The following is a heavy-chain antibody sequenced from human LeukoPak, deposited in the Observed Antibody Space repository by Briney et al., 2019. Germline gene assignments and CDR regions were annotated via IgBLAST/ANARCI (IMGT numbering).Heavy chain of an antibody. J-gene: IGHJ4*02. CDR3: ARGPSWGDY. CDR1: EFTFSNYA. D-gene: IGHD3-16*01. CDR2: ISYDGSNK. Sequence: PGGSLRLSCAASEFTFSNYAMHWVRQAPGKGLEWVAVISYDGSNKYYADSVKGRFTISRDNSKNTLYLQMNSLRAEDTAVYYCARGPSWGDYWGQGTLVTVSS. V-gene: IGHV3-30-3*01.